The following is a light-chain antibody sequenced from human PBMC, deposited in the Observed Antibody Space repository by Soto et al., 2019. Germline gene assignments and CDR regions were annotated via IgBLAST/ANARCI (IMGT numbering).Light chain of an antibody. V-gene: IGLV2-14*01. Sequence: QSALTQPASVSGSPGQSITISCTGTSSDVGGYNYVSWYQQHPGQAPNLMIYEVSNRPSGVSNRFSGSKSGNTASLTISGLQAEDEADYYCSSYTSSSTRVFGGGTKLTVL. J-gene: IGLJ2*01. CDR2: EVS. CDR1: SSDVGGYNY. CDR3: SSYTSSSTRV.